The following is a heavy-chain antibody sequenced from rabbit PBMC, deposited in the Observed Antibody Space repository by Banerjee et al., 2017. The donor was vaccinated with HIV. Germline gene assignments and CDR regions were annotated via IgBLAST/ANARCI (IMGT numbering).Heavy chain of an antibody. CDR2: VYPGSSTTT. J-gene: IGHJ4*01. V-gene: IGHV1S45*01. D-gene: IGHD4-2*01. CDR1: GFSFSSGYW. Sequence: QEQLEESGGDLVKPEGSLTLTCTASGFSFSSGYWICWVRQAPGKGLEWIACVYPGSSTTTYYASWAKGRFTISSDNAQNTVDLQMNSLTAADTATYFCARCGAASILDYFNLWGQGTLVTVS. CDR3: ARCGAASILDYFNL.